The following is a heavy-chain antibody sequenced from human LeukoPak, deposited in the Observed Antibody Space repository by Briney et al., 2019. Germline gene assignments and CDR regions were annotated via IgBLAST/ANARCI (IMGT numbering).Heavy chain of an antibody. CDR3: ASSPTGVTTGRYFQH. D-gene: IGHD4-11*01. J-gene: IGHJ1*01. V-gene: IGHV4-61*10. Sequence: SETLSLTCTVSGGSISSGSYYWSWIRQPAGKGLEWIGYIYYSGSTNYNPSLKSRVTISVDTSKNQFSLKLSSVTAADTAVYYCASSPTGVTTGRYFQHWGQGTLVTVSS. CDR1: GGSISSGSYY. CDR2: IYYSGST.